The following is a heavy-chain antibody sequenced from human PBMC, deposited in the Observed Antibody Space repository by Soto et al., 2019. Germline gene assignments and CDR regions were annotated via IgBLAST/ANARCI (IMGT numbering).Heavy chain of an antibody. D-gene: IGHD2-8*01. J-gene: IGHJ4*02. CDR2: LVPMFGSP. Sequence: QVPLVQSGAEIKRPGSSVKISCEGSGATFNMYAIAWVRQAPGQGLEWMGGLVPMFGSPKYARYPESRVTITADESTNTYYLEIRSLKYGDSAMYYCARWTGRVYHLMYWGQGTLLTVS. CDR1: GATFNMYA. CDR3: ARWTGRVYHLMY. V-gene: IGHV1-69*01.